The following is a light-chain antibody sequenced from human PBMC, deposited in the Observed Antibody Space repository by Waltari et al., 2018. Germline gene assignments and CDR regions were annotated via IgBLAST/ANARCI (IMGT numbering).Light chain of an antibody. Sequence: SYELTQTPSVSVSPGQTASITCSGHNLGDQYVCWYQQKPGQSPVLVLYQDTKRPSGIPERFSGSNSGNTATLTISGTQAMDEADYYCQAWDTTVVFGGGTKLTVL. J-gene: IGLJ2*01. CDR1: NLGDQY. CDR3: QAWDTTVV. CDR2: QDT. V-gene: IGLV3-1*01.